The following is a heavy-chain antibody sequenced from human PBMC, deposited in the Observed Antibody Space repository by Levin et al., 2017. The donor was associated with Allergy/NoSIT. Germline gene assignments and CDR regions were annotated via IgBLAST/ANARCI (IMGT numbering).Heavy chain of an antibody. Sequence: SETLSLTCTVSGGSISSSSYYWGWIRQPPGKGLEWIGSIYYSGSTYYNPSLKSRVTISVDTSKNQFSLKLSSVTAADTAVYYCARQQALGIVVVAHFDYWGQGTLVTVSS. CDR1: GGSISSSSYY. J-gene: IGHJ4*02. CDR2: IYYSGST. D-gene: IGHD3-22*01. CDR3: ARQQALGIVVVAHFDY. V-gene: IGHV4-39*01.